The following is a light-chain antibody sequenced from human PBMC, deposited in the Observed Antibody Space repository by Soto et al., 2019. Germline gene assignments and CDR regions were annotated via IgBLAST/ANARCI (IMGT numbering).Light chain of an antibody. CDR3: CSYAGSYTWV. J-gene: IGLJ3*02. V-gene: IGLV2-11*01. CDR1: SSDVGGYNY. Sequence: QSALTQPRSVSGSPGQSVTISCTGTSSDVGGYNYVSWYQQYPGKAPKLMIYDVSERPSGVSDRFSASKSGNTASLTISGLQSDDEADYYCCSYAGSYTWVFGGGTKLTVL. CDR2: DVS.